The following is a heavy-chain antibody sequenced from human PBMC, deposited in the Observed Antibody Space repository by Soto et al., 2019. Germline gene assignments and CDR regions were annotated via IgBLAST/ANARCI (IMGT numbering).Heavy chain of an antibody. D-gene: IGHD2-2*01. CDR1: GGTFSSYA. CDR2: IIPIFGTA. Sequence: QVQLVQSGAEVKKPGSSVKVSCKASGGTFSSYAISWVRQAPGQGLEWMGGIIPIFGTANYAQKFQGRVTIPADESTSTAYMELSSLRSEDTAVYYCARDLPLLVPAADKRGHGYFDLWGRGTLVTVSS. V-gene: IGHV1-69*12. J-gene: IGHJ2*01. CDR3: ARDLPLLVPAADKRGHGYFDL.